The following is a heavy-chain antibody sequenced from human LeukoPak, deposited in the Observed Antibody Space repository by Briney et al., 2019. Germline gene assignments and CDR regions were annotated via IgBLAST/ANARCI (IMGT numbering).Heavy chain of an antibody. V-gene: IGHV4-30-2*01. J-gene: IGHJ5*02. D-gene: IGHD2-21*02. CDR1: GGSISSGGYS. CDR2: IYHSGST. CDR3: ARGPYCGGDCYLFDP. Sequence: SETLSLTCAVSGGSISSGGYSWSWIRQPPGKGLEWIVYIYHSGSTYYNPSLKSRVTISVDRPKNQFSLKLSSVTAADTAVYYCARGPYCGGDCYLFDPWGQGTLVTVSS.